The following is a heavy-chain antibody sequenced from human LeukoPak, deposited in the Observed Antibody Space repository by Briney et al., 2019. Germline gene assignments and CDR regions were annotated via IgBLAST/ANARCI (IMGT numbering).Heavy chain of an antibody. J-gene: IGHJ4*02. CDR2: IKSKTDGGTT. CDR1: GFTFSNAW. D-gene: IGHD3-10*01. Sequence: GGSLRLSCAASGFTFSNAWMSWVRQAPGKGLEWVGRIKSKTDGGTTDYAAPVKGRFTISRDDSKNTLYLQMNSLKTEDTAVYYCTTDIWGYYYGSGTGWGQGTLVTVSS. CDR3: TTDIWGYYYGSGTG. V-gene: IGHV3-15*01.